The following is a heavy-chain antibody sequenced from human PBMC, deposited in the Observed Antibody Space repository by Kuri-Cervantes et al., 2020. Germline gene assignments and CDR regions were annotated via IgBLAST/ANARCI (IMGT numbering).Heavy chain of an antibody. D-gene: IGHD3-10*01. Sequence: SLKISCAASGFTFDDYAMHWVRQAPGKGLEWVSGISWNSGSIGYADSVKGRFTISRDNAKNSLYLQMNSLRAEDTAVYYCARDPFGEAIYWGQGTLVTVSS. CDR3: ARDPFGEAIY. V-gene: IGHV3-9*01. J-gene: IGHJ4*02. CDR2: ISWNSGSI. CDR1: GFTFDDYA.